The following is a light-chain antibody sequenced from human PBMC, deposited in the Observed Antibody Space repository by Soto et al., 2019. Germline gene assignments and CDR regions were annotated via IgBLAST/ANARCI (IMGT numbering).Light chain of an antibody. CDR1: QSISTY. J-gene: IGKJ1*01. CDR2: DAS. V-gene: IGKV3-11*01. Sequence: EIVLTQSPATLSVSPGERETLSCRVSQSISTYLAWYQQKPGQAPRLLIYDASNRSACVPAGFNGSGSGTDLTLTIICLQPEDSAVYYCHLRSSWLWTFGQGNKVEIK. CDR3: HLRSSWLWT.